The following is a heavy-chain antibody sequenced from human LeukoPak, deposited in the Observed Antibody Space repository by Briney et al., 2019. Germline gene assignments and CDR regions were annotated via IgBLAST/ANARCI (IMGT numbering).Heavy chain of an antibody. CDR2: INYSGST. D-gene: IGHD1-26*01. J-gene: IGHJ4*02. CDR3: ALELGGFDY. Sequence: SQTLSLTCTVSGGSISSGGYYWSWIRQHPGKGLEWTGNINYSGSTYYNPSLKRRVTTSVDTSKNQFSLKLSSVTAADTAVYYCALELGGFDYWGQGTLVTVSS. CDR1: GGSISSGGYY. V-gene: IGHV4-31*03.